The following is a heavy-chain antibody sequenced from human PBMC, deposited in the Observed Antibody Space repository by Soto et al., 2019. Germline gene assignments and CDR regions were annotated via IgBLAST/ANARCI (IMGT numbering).Heavy chain of an antibody. CDR1: GFTFSSFG. Sequence: QVQLVESGGGVVQPGRSLRLSCAASGFTFSSFGMHWVRQAPGKGLEWVAVISYDGRLKRYADSVKGRFTMSRDNSRNTLYLQMISMTAEDTAVYYCAQRIAEVGLIDSWGQGTLVTVSS. CDR3: AQRIAEVGLIDS. J-gene: IGHJ4*02. CDR2: ISYDGRLK. D-gene: IGHD6-13*01. V-gene: IGHV3-30*18.